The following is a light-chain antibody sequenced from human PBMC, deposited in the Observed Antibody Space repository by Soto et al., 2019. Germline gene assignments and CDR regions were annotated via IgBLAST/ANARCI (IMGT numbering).Light chain of an antibody. CDR3: HQYGSSPFT. J-gene: IGKJ3*01. CDR1: ESVSAGY. CDR2: GAS. V-gene: IGKV3-20*01. Sequence: EIVLTQSPGTLSLSSGERATLSCRASESVSAGYLAWYQQKPGQDPRLLIYGASSRATGIPDRFSGSGSGADFTLTISRLEPEDFAVYYCHQYGSSPFTFGPGTKVDIK.